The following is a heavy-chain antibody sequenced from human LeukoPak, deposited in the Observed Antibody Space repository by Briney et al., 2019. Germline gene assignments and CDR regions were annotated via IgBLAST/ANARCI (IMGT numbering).Heavy chain of an antibody. J-gene: IGHJ2*01. CDR3: ARDRRTFIKETVTTNWYFDL. CDR2: IYTSGST. Sequence: PSETLSLTCTVSGGSISSYYWSWIREPPGKGLEWMGRIYTSGSTNYNPSLKSRVTMSVDTSKNQFSLKLSSVTAADTAVYYCARDRRTFIKETVTTNWYFDLWGRGTLVTVSS. V-gene: IGHV4-4*07. CDR1: GGSISSYY. D-gene: IGHD4-17*01.